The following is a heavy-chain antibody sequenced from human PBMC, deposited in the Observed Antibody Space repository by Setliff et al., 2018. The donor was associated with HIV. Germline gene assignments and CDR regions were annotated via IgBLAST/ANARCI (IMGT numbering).Heavy chain of an antibody. Sequence: SVKVSCKASGGTFNTFGMNWVRQAPGQGLAWMGGIIPIARIPNYAQKCQDRVTITADESTSTVYMEISSLTSEDTALYYCARGPLYGYDRGYFDYWGQGTLVTVSS. CDR3: ARGPLYGYDRGYFDY. CDR1: GGTFNTFG. J-gene: IGHJ4*02. D-gene: IGHD5-12*01. V-gene: IGHV1-69*10. CDR2: IIPIARIP.